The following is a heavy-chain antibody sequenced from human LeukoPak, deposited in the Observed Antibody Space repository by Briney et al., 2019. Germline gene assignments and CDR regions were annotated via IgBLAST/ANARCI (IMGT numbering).Heavy chain of an antibody. CDR2: IRYDGSNK. CDR1: GSSFSGYG. Sequence: GGSLRLSCAASGSSFSGYGMHWVRQAPGKGLEWVAFIRYDGSNKYYVDSVKGRFTISRDNSKNTLSLQMNSLRTEDTAVYYCAAIAPAGLYWGQGTLVTVSS. V-gene: IGHV3-30*02. CDR3: AAIAPAGLY. J-gene: IGHJ4*02. D-gene: IGHD6-13*01.